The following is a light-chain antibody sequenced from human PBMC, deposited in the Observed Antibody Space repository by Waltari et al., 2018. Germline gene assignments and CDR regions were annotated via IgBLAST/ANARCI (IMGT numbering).Light chain of an antibody. J-gene: IGLJ3*02. Sequence: QSALTQPPSVSGSPGQSVTISSTGISTDVGGYDRVPWYQQSPGTAPKLMISDVSNRPSGVPDRFSGSKSGNTASLTISGLQAEDEADYYCNLYAGSSTLGVFGGGTKLTVL. CDR1: STDVGGYDR. CDR3: NLYAGSSTLGV. CDR2: DVS. V-gene: IGLV2-18*01.